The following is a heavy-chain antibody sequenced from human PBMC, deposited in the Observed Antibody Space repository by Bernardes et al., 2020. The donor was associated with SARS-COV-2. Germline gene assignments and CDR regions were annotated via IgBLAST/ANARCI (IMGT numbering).Heavy chain of an antibody. J-gene: IGHJ5*02. CDR2: IYDSGST. D-gene: IGHD3-9*01. Sequence: SETLSLTCTVSGDSITSDYWSWIRQPPGKGLEWIGYIYDSGSTNYNPSLKSRVTISVDTSKNEFSLKLSSVTAADTAVYYCARYPHGDILTGSPFSWGQGTLVTVSS. CDR3: ARYPHGDILTGSPFS. CDR1: GDSITSDY. V-gene: IGHV4-59*01.